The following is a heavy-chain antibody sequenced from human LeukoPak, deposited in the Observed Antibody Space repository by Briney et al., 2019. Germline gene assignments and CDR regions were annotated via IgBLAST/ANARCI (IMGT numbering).Heavy chain of an antibody. CDR2: IWYDGSNK. V-gene: IGHV3-33*06. CDR1: GFTFSSYG. D-gene: IGHD3-16*01. J-gene: IGHJ4*02. CDR3: AKGDNAWGFGGAREDY. Sequence: GGSLRLSCAASGFTFSSYGMHWVRQAPGKGLEWVAVIWYDGSNKYYADSVKGRFTISRDNSKNTLYLQMNSLRAEDTAVYYCAKGDNAWGFGGAREDYWGQGTLVTVSS.